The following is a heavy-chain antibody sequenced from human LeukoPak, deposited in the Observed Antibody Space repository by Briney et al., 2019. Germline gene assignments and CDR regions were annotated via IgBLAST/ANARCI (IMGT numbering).Heavy chain of an antibody. Sequence: GASVKVSCKASGYTFTSYGISWVRQAPGQGLEWMGWISAYNGNTNYAQKLQGRVTMTTDTSTSTAYMELRSLRSDDTAVYYCARDLDCSSTSCQFRDSSSWYGFDYWGQGTLVTVSS. J-gene: IGHJ4*02. CDR2: ISAYNGNT. D-gene: IGHD2-2*01. V-gene: IGHV1-18*01. CDR3: ARDLDCSSTSCQFRDSSSWYGFDY. CDR1: GYTFTSYG.